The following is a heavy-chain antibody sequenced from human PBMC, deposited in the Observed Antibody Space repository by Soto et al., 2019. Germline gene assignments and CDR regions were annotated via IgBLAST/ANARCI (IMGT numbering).Heavy chain of an antibody. Sequence: GASVQVSCKASGYTFTGYYMHWVRQAPGQGLEWMGWINPNSGGTNYAQKFQGRFIISRDNAKNSLFLQMNSLRADDTAVYYCGRVPLDGFYANGVDVWGQGTTVTVSS. CDR2: INPNSGGT. J-gene: IGHJ6*02. CDR3: GRVPLDGFYANGVDV. D-gene: IGHD3-10*01. V-gene: IGHV1-2*02. CDR1: GYTFTGYY.